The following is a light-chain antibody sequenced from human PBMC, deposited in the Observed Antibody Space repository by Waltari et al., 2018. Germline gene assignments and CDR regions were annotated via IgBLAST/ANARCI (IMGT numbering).Light chain of an antibody. CDR2: GDS. V-gene: IGLV1-44*01. CDR3: AAWDDSLNEFV. CDR1: SSNIESNT. J-gene: IGLJ1*01. Sequence: QSVLTQPPSASGTPGQRVTISCSGSSSNIESNTVDWYQQLPGTAPKLLIDGDSQGPSGVPDRFSGSKSGTSASLAIRGLQSEDEADYYCAAWDDSLNEFVFGTGTKVTVL.